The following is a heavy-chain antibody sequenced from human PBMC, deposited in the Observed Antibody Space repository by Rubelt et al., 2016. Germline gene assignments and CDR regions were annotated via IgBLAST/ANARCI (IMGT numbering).Heavy chain of an antibody. CDR2: VSYSGDT. CDR1: GDSISSTNYY. J-gene: IGHJ3*02. CDR3: ARRAYDYGANSAAFDI. D-gene: IGHD4-23*01. V-gene: IGHV4-39*01. Sequence: QLQLQESGPGLVKPSETLSLTCTVSGDSISSTNYYWGWIRQPPGQGLEWIGSVSYSGDTSYNPSLKSRGTISVDTSKKKISLKLSSVTAADTGVYYCARRAYDYGANSAAFDIWGQGTMVTVS.